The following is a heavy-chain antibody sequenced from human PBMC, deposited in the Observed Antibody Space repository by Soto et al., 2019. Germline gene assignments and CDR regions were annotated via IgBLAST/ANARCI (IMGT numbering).Heavy chain of an antibody. V-gene: IGHV1-46*03. D-gene: IGHD3-3*01. J-gene: IGHJ4*02. CDR3: FRDVGD. CDR1: GNIFTSQY. Sequence: QVQLVQSGAEVKKPGASVKVSCKVSGNIFTSQYMHWVRQAPGQGLEWMAMINPSGGRTSYGQMFQGRVTMTRATSTSTVHMELSSLRSEDTAVYYCFRDVGDWGQGTLVTVSS. CDR2: INPSGGRT.